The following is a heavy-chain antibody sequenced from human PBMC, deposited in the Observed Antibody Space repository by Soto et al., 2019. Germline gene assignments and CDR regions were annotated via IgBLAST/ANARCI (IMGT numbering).Heavy chain of an antibody. D-gene: IGHD3-3*01. CDR3: AREMTIFGVAPGGGVDV. CDR2: IYQSGKT. J-gene: IGHJ6*02. Sequence: SESLSLTCAVSGGSINTFDFCWSWIRQPPGRGLEWIGSIYQSGKTYYIPSLKSRVTMSLEKSKNQFSLKINSVVAADTAIYYCAREMTIFGVAPGGGVDVWGQGTTVTVSS. CDR1: GGSINTFDFC. V-gene: IGHV4-30-2*01.